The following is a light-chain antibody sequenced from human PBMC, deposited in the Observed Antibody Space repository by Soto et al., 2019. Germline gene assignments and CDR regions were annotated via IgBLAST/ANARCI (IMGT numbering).Light chain of an antibody. Sequence: DVQMTQSPSTLSASVGDRVIITCRASQSSSSSWLAWYQQKPGKVPKLLIYDVSSLASGVPSRFSGGGSATESVLTISSLQPDDFATYYCQQYFTYPLTFGGGTKVEI. J-gene: IGKJ4*01. CDR2: DVS. CDR1: QSSSSSW. CDR3: QQYFTYPLT. V-gene: IGKV1-5*01.